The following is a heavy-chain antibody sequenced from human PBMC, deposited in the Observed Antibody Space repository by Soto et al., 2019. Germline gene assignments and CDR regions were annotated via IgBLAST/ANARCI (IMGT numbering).Heavy chain of an antibody. CDR1: GGSISSSNW. J-gene: IGHJ6*02. D-gene: IGHD1-26*01. V-gene: IGHV4-4*02. CDR3: ARKVDSWSYLGYYYYGMDV. CDR2: IYHSGST. Sequence: SETLSLTCAVSGGSISSSNWWSWVRQPPGKGLEWIGEIYHSGSTNYNPSLKSRVTISVDKSKNQFSLKLSSVTAADTAVYYCARKVDSWSYLGYYYYGMDVWGQGTTVTVSS.